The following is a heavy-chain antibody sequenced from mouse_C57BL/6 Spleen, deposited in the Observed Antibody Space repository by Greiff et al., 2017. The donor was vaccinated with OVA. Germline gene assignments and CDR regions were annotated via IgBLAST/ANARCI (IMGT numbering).Heavy chain of an antibody. D-gene: IGHD2-4*01. J-gene: IGHJ4*01. Sequence: EVMLVESGGGLVQPKGSLKLSCAASGFSFNTYAMNWVRQAPGKGLEWVARIRSKSNNYATYYADSVKDRFTISRDDSESMLYLQMNNLKTEDTAMYYCVRHDDYRRGNAMDYGGQGTSVTVSS. V-gene: IGHV10-1*01. CDR3: VRHDDYRRGNAMDY. CDR1: GFSFNTYA. CDR2: IRSKSNNYAT.